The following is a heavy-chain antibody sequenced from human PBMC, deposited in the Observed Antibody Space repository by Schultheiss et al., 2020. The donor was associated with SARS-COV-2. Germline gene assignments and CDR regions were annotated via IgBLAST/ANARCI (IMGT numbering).Heavy chain of an antibody. J-gene: IGHJ3*02. CDR2: IYYSGST. Sequence: GSLRLSCTVSGGSISSYYWSWIRQPPGKGLEWIGYIYYSGSTNYNPSLKSRVTISVDTSKNQFSLKLSSVTAADTAVYYCARQAYYYDSSGYYARDAFDIWGQGTMVTVSS. D-gene: IGHD3-22*01. CDR3: ARQAYYYDSSGYYARDAFDI. V-gene: IGHV4-59*08. CDR1: GGSISSYY.